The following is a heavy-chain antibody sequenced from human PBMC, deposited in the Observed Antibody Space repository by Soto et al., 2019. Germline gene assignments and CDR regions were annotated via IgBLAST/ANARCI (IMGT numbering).Heavy chain of an antibody. CDR3: ASLHYDFRSGYYSYFDY. V-gene: IGHV3-48*02. J-gene: IGHJ4*02. CDR1: GLTFSTYG. CDR2: ISSSSSSK. Sequence: GGSLRLSCAASGLTFSTYGMNWVRQAPGKGLEWVSYISSSSSSKSYADSVKGRFTMSRDNAKNSLYLQMNSLRDEDTAVYYCASLHYDFRSGYYSYFDYWGQGTLVTVSS. D-gene: IGHD3-3*01.